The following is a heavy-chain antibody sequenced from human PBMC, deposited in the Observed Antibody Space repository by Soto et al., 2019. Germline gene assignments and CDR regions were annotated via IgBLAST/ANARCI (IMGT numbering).Heavy chain of an antibody. Sequence: GGSLRLSCAASGFTFSHAWMSWVRQAPGKGLEWVGRIKSKTDGGTTDYAAPVKGRFTISSDNSKDTLYMQMDSLRLEDTGVYYCARDGRSDAVSARGDWFYPRARRNQVTVSS. CDR3: ARDGRSDAVSARGDWFYP. D-gene: IGHD3-10*01. J-gene: IGHJ5*02. CDR1: GFTFSHAW. V-gene: IGHV3-15*01. CDR2: IKSKTDGGTT.